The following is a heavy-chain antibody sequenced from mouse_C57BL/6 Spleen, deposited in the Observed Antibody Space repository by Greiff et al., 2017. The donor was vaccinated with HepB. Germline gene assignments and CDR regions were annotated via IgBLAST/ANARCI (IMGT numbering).Heavy chain of an antibody. D-gene: IGHD2-1*01. J-gene: IGHJ4*01. CDR3: ARGDYRKDYAMDY. CDR2: IYPRSGNT. CDR1: GYTFTSYG. V-gene: IGHV1-81*01. Sequence: LQESGAELARPGASVKLSCKASGYTFTSYGISWVKQRTGQGLEWIGEIYPRSGNTYYNEKFKGKATLTADKSSSTAYMELRSLTSEDSAVYFCARGDYRKDYAMDYWGQGTSVTVSS.